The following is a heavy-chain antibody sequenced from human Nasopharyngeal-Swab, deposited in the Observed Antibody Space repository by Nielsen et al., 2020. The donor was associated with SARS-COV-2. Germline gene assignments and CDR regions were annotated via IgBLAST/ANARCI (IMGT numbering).Heavy chain of an antibody. D-gene: IGHD3-10*01. CDR1: EYSFTGYW. V-gene: IGHV5-51*01. J-gene: IGHJ4*02. CDR2: IYPGDSDT. CDR3: ARLLLWFGELMFDY. Sequence: GESLKISCQGSEYSFTGYWIGWVRQMPGKGLEWMGIIYPGDSDTRYSPSFQGQVTISADKSISTAYLQWSSLKASDTAMYYCARLLLWFGELMFDYWGQGTLVTVSS.